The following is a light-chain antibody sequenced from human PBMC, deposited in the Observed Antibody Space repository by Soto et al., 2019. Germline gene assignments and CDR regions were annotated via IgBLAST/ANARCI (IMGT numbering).Light chain of an antibody. Sequence: EIVLTQSPATLSLSPGERATPSCRASQSVNNYLAWYQQKPGQAPRLLIYGASSRATGIPDRFSGSGSGTDFTLTISRLEPEDFAVYYCQQYGSSSTFGQGTRLEIK. CDR3: QQYGSSST. CDR1: QSVNNY. V-gene: IGKV3-20*01. J-gene: IGKJ5*01. CDR2: GAS.